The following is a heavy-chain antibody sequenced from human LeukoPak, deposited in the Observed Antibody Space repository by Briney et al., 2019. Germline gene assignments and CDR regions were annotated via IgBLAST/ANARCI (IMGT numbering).Heavy chain of an antibody. CDR3: ARDAGEGPDY. D-gene: IGHD7-27*01. CDR1: GDTFTTYA. Sequence: GASVKVSCKASGDTFTTYALNWVRQAPGQGREWMGWINTNTGNPTYAQAFTGRFVVSLDASVSTTYLQISGLKAEDTAVYYCARDAGEGPDYWGQGTLVTVSS. CDR2: INTNTGNP. V-gene: IGHV7-4-1*02. J-gene: IGHJ4*02.